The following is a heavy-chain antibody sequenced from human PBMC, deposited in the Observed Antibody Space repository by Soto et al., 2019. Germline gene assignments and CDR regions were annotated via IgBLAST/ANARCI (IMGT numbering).Heavy chain of an antibody. J-gene: IGHJ6*03. CDR1: GGSISSYY. Sequence: SETLSLTCTVPGGSISSYYWSWIRQPPGKGLEWIGYIYYSGSTNYNPSLKSRVTISVDTSKNQFSLKLSSVTAADTAVYYCARDLGIAVAGTDYYYYMDVWGKGTTVTVSS. V-gene: IGHV4-59*01. CDR3: ARDLGIAVAGTDYYYYMDV. CDR2: IYYSGST. D-gene: IGHD6-19*01.